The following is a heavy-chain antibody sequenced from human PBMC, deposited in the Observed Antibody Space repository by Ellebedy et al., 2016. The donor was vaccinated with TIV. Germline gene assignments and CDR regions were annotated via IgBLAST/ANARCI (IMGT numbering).Heavy chain of an antibody. V-gene: IGHV3-9*01. CDR3: AKDWVGYCSGGSCYPGY. J-gene: IGHJ4*02. CDR2: ISWNSGSI. Sequence: GGSLRLXXAASGFTFDDSAMHWVRQAPGKGLEWISGISWNSGSIGYADSVKGRFTISRDNAKNSLYLQMNSLRAEDTAVYYCAKDWVGYCSGGSCYPGYWGQGTLVTVSS. D-gene: IGHD2-15*01. CDR1: GFTFDDSA.